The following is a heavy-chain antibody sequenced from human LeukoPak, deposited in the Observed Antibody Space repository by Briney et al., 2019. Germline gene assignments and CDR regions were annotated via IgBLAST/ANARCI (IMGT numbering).Heavy chain of an antibody. CDR2: ISAYNGNT. V-gene: IGHV1-18*01. Sequence: ASVKVSCKASGYTFTSYGISWVRQAPGQGLEWMGWISAYNGNTNYAQKLQGRVTMTTDTSTSTAYTELRSLRSDDTAVYYCARDRGASSGWLPDYYYYYGMDVWGRGTTVTVSS. CDR1: GYTFTSYG. CDR3: ARDRGASSGWLPDYYYYYGMDV. J-gene: IGHJ6*02. D-gene: IGHD6-19*01.